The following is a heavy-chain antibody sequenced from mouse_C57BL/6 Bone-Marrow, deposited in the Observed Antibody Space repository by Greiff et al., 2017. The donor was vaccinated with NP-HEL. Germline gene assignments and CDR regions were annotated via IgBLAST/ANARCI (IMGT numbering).Heavy chain of an antibody. J-gene: IGHJ4*01. CDR2: IDPETGGT. Sequence: LVESGAELVRPGASVTLSCKASGYTFTDYEMHWVKQTPVHGLEWIGAIDPETGGTAYNQKFKGKAILTADKSSSTAYMELRSLTSEDSAVYYCTRRVYDYDGDAMDYWGQGTSVTVSS. CDR3: TRRVYDYDGDAMDY. CDR1: GYTFTDYE. D-gene: IGHD2-4*01. V-gene: IGHV1-15*01.